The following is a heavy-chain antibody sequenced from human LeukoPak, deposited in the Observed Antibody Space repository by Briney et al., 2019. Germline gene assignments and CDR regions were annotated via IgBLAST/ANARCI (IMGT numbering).Heavy chain of an antibody. CDR3: AREPATTVTTDH. J-gene: IGHJ4*02. V-gene: IGHV3-74*01. D-gene: IGHD4-17*01. CDR2: INSDGSST. Sequence: AGSLRLSCAASGFTFSSYWMHWVRQAPGKGLVWVSRINSDGSSTSYADSVKGRFTISRDNAKNTLYLQMNSLRADDTAVYYCAREPATTVTTDHWGQGTLVTVSS. CDR1: GFTFSSYW.